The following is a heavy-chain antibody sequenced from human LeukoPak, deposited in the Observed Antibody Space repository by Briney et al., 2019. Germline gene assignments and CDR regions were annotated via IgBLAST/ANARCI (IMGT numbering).Heavy chain of an antibody. D-gene: IGHD6-19*01. CDR2: IYTSGST. V-gene: IGHV4-61*02. Sequence: PSETLSLTCTVSGGSISSGSYYWSWIRQPAGKGLEWIGRIYTSGSTNYNPSLKSRVTISVDTSKNQFSLKLSSVTAADTAVYYCARGATGIAVAGTTPVGCDYWGQGTLVTVSS. CDR1: GGSISSGSYY. J-gene: IGHJ4*02. CDR3: ARGATGIAVAGTTPVGCDY.